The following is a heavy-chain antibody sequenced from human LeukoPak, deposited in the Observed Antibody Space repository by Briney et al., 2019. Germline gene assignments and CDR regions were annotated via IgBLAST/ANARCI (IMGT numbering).Heavy chain of an antibody. D-gene: IGHD5-12*01. J-gene: IGHJ4*02. CDR3: ARDFSQSGYEAY. Sequence: GGSLRLSCAASGFTLSSYSMNWVRQAPGKGLAWVSSISSSSSYIYYADSVKGRFTISRDNAKNSLYLQMNSLRAEDTAVYYCARDFSQSGYEAYWGQGTLVTVSS. CDR2: ISSSSSYI. V-gene: IGHV3-21*01. CDR1: GFTLSSYS.